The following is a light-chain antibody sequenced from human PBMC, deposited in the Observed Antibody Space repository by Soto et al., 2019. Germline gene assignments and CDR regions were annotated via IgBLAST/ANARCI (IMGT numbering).Light chain of an antibody. CDR1: SSDIGAGYR. Sequence: QSVLTQPPSVSGAPGERVTISCTGSSSDIGAGYRVRWYQQVPGTAPKLLIYDNTNRPSGVSVRFSGSKSGTSASLAISGLQAEDEADYYCQSFDKYLRDVVFGGGTKLTVL. CDR3: QSFDKYLRDVV. V-gene: IGLV1-40*01. CDR2: DNT. J-gene: IGLJ2*01.